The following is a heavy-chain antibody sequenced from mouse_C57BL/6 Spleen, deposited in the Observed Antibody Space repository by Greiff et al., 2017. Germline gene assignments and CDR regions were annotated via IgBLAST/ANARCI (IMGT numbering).Heavy chain of an antibody. D-gene: IGHD2-10*01. CDR2: IRSKSNNYAT. V-gene: IGHV10-1*01. J-gene: IGHJ4*01. CDR3: VRQSPTRADYAMDY. CDR1: GFSFNTYA. Sequence: EVQVVESGGGLVQPKGSLKLSCAASGFSFNTYAMNWVRQAPGKGLEWVARIRSKSNNYATYYADSVKDRFTISRDDSESMLYLQMNNLKTEDTAMYYCVRQSPTRADYAMDYWGQGTSVTVSS.